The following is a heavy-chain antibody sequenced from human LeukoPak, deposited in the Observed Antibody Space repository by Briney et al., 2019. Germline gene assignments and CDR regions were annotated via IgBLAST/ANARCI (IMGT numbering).Heavy chain of an antibody. CDR3: ARDRDYGSGSYLYYFDY. Sequence: GGSLRLSCAASGFTFSSYSMNWVRQAPGKGLEWVSYISSSSSTIYYADSVKGRFTISRDNAKNSLYLQMNSLRAEDTAVYYCARDRDYGSGSYLYYFDYWGQGTLVTVSS. D-gene: IGHD3-10*01. J-gene: IGHJ4*02. CDR2: ISSSSSTI. V-gene: IGHV3-48*04. CDR1: GFTFSSYS.